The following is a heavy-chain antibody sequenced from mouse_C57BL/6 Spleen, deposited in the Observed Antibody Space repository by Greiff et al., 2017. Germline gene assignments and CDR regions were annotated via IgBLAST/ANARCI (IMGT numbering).Heavy chain of an antibody. CDR2: ISYDGSN. D-gene: IGHD2-5*01. J-gene: IGHJ3*01. CDR1: GYSITSGYY. CDR3: ARADSNYVGD. V-gene: IGHV3-6*01. Sequence: EVKLQESGPGLVKPSQSLSLTCSVTGYSITSGYYWNWIRQFPGNKLEWMGYISYDGSNNYNPSLKNRISITRDTSKNQFFLKLNSVTTEDTATYYCARADSNYVGDWGQGTLVTGSA.